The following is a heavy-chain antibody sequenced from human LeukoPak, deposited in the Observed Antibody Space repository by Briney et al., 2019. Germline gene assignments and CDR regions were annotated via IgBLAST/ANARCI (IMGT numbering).Heavy chain of an antibody. CDR1: GFTFSSYA. J-gene: IGHJ6*02. D-gene: IGHD4-17*01. CDR2: ISGSGGST. V-gene: IGHV3-23*01. Sequence: PGGSLRLSCAASGFTFSSYAMSWVRQAPGKGLEWVSAISGSGGSTYYADSVKGRFTISRDNSKNTLYLQMNRLRAEDTAVYYCANQNPTSAVTTKDYYYYGMDVWGQGTTVTVSS. CDR3: ANQNPTSAVTTKDYYYYGMDV.